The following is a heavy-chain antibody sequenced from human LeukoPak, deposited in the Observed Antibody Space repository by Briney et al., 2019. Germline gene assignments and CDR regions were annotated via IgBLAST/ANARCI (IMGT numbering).Heavy chain of an antibody. Sequence: GGSLRLSCAASGFTFDDYTMHWVRQAPGKGLEWVSLISWDGGSTYYADSVKGRFTISRDNSKNSLYLQMNSLRTEDTALYYSAKDGIAAAGTQPTLFDYWGQGTLVTVYS. V-gene: IGHV3-43*01. J-gene: IGHJ4*02. CDR3: AKDGIAAAGTQPTLFDY. D-gene: IGHD6-13*01. CDR1: GFTFDDYT. CDR2: ISWDGGST.